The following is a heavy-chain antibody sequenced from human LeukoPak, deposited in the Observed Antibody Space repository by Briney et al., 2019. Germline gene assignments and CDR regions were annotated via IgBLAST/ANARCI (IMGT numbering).Heavy chain of an antibody. V-gene: IGHV4-59*01. CDR2: IYYSGST. J-gene: IGHJ4*02. CDR1: GGSISTYY. Sequence: SETLSLTCSVSGGSISTYYGSWIRQSPGKGLEWIGCIYYSGSTSYNPSLKSRVTISIDTSKTQFSLKLSSVTAADTAVYYCASVVHSGSWGYFDYWGQGALVTVSS. CDR3: ASVVHSGSWGYFDY. D-gene: IGHD3-10*01.